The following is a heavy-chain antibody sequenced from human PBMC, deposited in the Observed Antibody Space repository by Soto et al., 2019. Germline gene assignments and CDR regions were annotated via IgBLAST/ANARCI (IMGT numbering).Heavy chain of an antibody. CDR2: ISSSSSYI. D-gene: IGHD3-22*01. J-gene: IGHJ6*02. Sequence: PGGSLRLSCAASGFTFSSYSMNWVRQAPGKGLEWVSSISSSSSYIYYADSVKGRFTISRDNAKNSLYLQMNSLRAEDTAVYYCARLYYYDSSGYYPESPGMDVWGQGTTVTVS. CDR3: ARLYYYDSSGYYPESPGMDV. V-gene: IGHV3-21*01. CDR1: GFTFSSYS.